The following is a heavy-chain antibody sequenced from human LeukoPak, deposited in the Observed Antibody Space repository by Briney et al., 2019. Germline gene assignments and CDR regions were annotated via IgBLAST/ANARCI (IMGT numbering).Heavy chain of an antibody. D-gene: IGHD3-10*01. CDR2: IFYSGST. Sequence: SETLSLTCTVSGGSISSNYWSWIRQPPGKGLEWIGYIFYSGSTNYNPSLKSRVTISVDTSKNQFSLKLSSVTAADTAVYYCATITYYSDSGSYSYFDYWGQGTLVTVSS. CDR1: GGSISSNY. V-gene: IGHV4-59*01. CDR3: ATITYYSDSGSYSYFDY. J-gene: IGHJ4*02.